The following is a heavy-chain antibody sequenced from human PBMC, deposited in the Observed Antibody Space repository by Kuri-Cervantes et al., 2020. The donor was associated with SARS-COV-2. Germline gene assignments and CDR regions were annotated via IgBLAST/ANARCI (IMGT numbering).Heavy chain of an antibody. J-gene: IGHJ4*02. Sequence: GGSLRLSCAASGFSFRIYGMHWVRQAPGKGLEWVSSISSSSSYIYYADSVKGRFTISRDNAKNSLYLQMNSLRAEDTAVYYCARYSSSWSYYWGQGTLVTVSS. CDR3: ARYSSSWSYY. V-gene: IGHV3-21*01. CDR1: GFSFRIYG. CDR2: ISSSSSYI. D-gene: IGHD6-13*01.